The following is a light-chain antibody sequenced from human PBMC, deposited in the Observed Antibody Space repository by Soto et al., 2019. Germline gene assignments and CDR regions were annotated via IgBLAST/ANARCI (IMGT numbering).Light chain of an antibody. CDR2: KAS. Sequence: DIQMTQSPSTLSASVGDSVKITCRASQRISIWLAWYQQKPGTAPKLLIYKASTLESGVPSRFSGSGSGTEFTLTISSLQPDDFATYYCQHYDGYSNSLGQGTKVEIK. V-gene: IGKV1-5*03. CDR3: QHYDGYSNS. CDR1: QRISIW. J-gene: IGKJ2*01.